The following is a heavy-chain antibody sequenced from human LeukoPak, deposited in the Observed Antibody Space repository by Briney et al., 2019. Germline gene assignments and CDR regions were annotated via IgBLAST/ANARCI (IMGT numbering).Heavy chain of an antibody. Sequence: GGSLRLSCAASGFTFSSYAMSWVRQAPGKGLEWVSTISNSDNKPYYADSVKGRFTISRDNSKNTLFLQMNSLRAEDTAVYYCAKRSENTALGKFDYWGQGTLVTVSS. CDR2: ISNSDNKP. CDR3: AKRSENTALGKFDY. J-gene: IGHJ4*02. D-gene: IGHD2/OR15-2a*01. CDR1: GFTFSSYA. V-gene: IGHV3-23*01.